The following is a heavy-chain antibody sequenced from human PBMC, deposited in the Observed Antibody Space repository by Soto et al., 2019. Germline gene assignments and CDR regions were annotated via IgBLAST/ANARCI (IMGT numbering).Heavy chain of an antibody. CDR3: ARSPSSGWYYFDY. CDR2: INSDGSTT. Sequence: LRLSCAASGLSVSSNDMSWVRQAPGKGLVWVSRINSDGSTTSYADSVKGRFTISRDNAKNTLYLQMNSLRVEDTAVYYCARSPSSGWYYFDYWGQGTLVTVSS. D-gene: IGHD6-19*01. V-gene: IGHV3-74*01. CDR1: GLSVSSND. J-gene: IGHJ4*02.